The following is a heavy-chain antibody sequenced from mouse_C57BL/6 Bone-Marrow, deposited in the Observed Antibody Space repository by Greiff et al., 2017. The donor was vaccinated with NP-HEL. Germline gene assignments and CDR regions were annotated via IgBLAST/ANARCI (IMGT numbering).Heavy chain of an antibody. D-gene: IGHD3-2*02. CDR2: ISSGGDYI. Sequence: EVQRVESGEGLVKPGGSLKLSCAASGFTFSSYAMSWVRQTPEKRLEWVAYISSGGDYIYYADTVKGRFTISRDNARNTLYLQMSSLKSEDTAMYYCTRDDPSQALFAYWGQGTLVTVSA. J-gene: IGHJ3*01. V-gene: IGHV5-9-1*02. CDR1: GFTFSSYA. CDR3: TRDDPSQALFAY.